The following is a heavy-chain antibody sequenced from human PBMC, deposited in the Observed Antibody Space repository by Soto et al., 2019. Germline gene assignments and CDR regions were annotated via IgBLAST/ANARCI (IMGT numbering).Heavy chain of an antibody. CDR1: GFTFSSYA. V-gene: IGHV3-23*01. D-gene: IGHD2-21*01. CDR3: GKDRCCGGGYYYLDV. CDR2: ISGSGGST. J-gene: IGHJ6*03. Sequence: GGSLRLSCAASGFTFSSYAMSWVRQAPGKGLEWVSAISGSGGSTYYADSVKGRFTISRDNSKNTLYLQMNSLRAEDTAVYYCGKDRCCGGGYYYLDVWGQGTPVTVSS.